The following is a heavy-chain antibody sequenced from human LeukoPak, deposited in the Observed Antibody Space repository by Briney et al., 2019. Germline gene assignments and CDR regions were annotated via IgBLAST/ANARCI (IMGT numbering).Heavy chain of an antibody. D-gene: IGHD2-21*02. V-gene: IGHV1-69*13. CDR1: GYTFTSYG. CDR3: ARGLVVVTAIDAFDI. Sequence: SVKVSCKASGYTFTSYGISWVRQAPGQGLEWMGGIIPIFGTANYAQKFQGRVTITADESTSTAYMELSSLRSEDTAVYYCARGLVVVTAIDAFDIWGQGTMVTVSS. CDR2: IIPIFGTA. J-gene: IGHJ3*02.